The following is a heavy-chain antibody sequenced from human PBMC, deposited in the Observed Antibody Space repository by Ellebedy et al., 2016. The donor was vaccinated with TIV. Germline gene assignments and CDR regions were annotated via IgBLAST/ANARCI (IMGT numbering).Heavy chain of an antibody. CDR2: INPSGGST. Sequence: AASVKVSCKASGYTFTSYYMHWARQAPGQGLEWMGIINPSGGSTSYGQKLQGRVTMTRDTSTSTVYMELSSLRSEDTAVYYCARNWGFGELLSNPWDYYYYGMDVWGQGTTVTVSS. J-gene: IGHJ6*02. V-gene: IGHV1-46*04. CDR3: ARNWGFGELLSNPWDYYYYGMDV. CDR1: GYTFTSYY. D-gene: IGHD3-10*01.